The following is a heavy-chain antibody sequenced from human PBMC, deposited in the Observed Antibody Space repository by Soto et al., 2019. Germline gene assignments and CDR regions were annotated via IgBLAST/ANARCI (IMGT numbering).Heavy chain of an antibody. CDR2: IYDTGISGYTPSS. CDR1: GGSITSSY. V-gene: IGHV4-59*01. CDR3: ARGEDAFFYYGLDV. Sequence: SETLSLTCPVSGGSITSSYWSWIRRPPGKGLEWIAYIYDTGISGYTPSSSYNPSLKSRVTMSVDTSKSQFSLKLTSVTAADTAVYYCARGEDAFFYYGLDVWGQGITVTVSS. J-gene: IGHJ6*02.